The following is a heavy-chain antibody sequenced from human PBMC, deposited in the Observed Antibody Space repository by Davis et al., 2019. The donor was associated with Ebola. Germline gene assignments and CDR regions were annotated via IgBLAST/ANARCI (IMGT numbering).Heavy chain of an antibody. CDR3: ARDEYYYDSSGYYGRSWFDP. D-gene: IGHD3-22*01. V-gene: IGHV1-46*01. J-gene: IGHJ5*02. CDR1: GYTFTSYY. CDR2: INPSGGST. Sequence: ASVKVSCKASGYTFTSYYMHWVRQAPGQGLEWMGIINPSGGSTSYAQKFQGRVTMTRDTSTSTVYMELSSLRSEDTAVYYCARDEYYYDSSGYYGRSWFDPWGQGTLVTVSS.